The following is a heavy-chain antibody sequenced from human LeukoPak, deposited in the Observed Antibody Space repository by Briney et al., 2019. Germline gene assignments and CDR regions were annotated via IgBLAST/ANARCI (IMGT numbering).Heavy chain of an antibody. D-gene: IGHD3-22*01. J-gene: IGHJ4*02. CDR3: AKAGSGHYYDY. CDR2: ITTDT. CDR1: GFAFNSYG. Sequence: GGSLRLSCAASGFAFNSYGMTWVRRAPGKGLEWVSLITTDTYYADSVRGRFTISRDNSKNTLYLQMNSLRADDTAVYYCAKAGSGHYYDYWGQGTLVTVSS. V-gene: IGHV3-23*01.